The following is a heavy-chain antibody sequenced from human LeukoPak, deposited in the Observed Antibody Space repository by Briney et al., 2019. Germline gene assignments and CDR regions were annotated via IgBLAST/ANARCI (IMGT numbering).Heavy chain of an antibody. D-gene: IGHD2-15*01. CDR1: GYTFTSYD. CDR2: MHPNIGKT. CDR3: ARGGWDV. Sequence: GASVKVSCKASGYTFTSYDINWVRHASEQGLEWVGYMHPNIGKTCFTQKFQGRDTLTWATAITTAYMELNRLRSEDKAVYYCARGGWDVWGKGNRVSVSS. V-gene: IGHV1-8*01. J-gene: IGHJ6*04.